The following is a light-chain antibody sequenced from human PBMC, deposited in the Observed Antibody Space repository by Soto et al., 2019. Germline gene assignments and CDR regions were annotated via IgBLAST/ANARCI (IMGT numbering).Light chain of an antibody. Sequence: DIQLTQSPSFLSASVGDRVTITCRASRGIRSYLAWYQQKPGKVPKLLIYAASTLHSGVPPRFSGSGSGTEFTLTIGSLQPEDFATYYCQQYDSFSVTFGQGTKVDIK. CDR2: AAS. CDR1: RGIRSY. V-gene: IGKV1-9*01. J-gene: IGKJ1*01. CDR3: QQYDSFSVT.